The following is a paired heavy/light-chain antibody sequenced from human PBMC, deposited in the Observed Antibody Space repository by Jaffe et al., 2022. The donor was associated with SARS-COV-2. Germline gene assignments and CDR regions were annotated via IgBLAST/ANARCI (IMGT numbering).Light chain of an antibody. Sequence: EIVMTQSPVTLSVSPGERAALSCRASQSVGTNLAWYQQKPGQAPRLLIYGASTRGTGVPARFSGSGSSTEFTLTISSLQSEDFAVYYCQQYNQWPFTFGPGTKVDVK. CDR3: QQYNQWPFT. J-gene: IGKJ3*01. CDR2: GAS. CDR1: QSVGTN. V-gene: IGKV3-15*01.
Heavy chain of an antibody. J-gene: IGHJ4*02. CDR1: GFNFGSYA. Sequence: EVQLVESGGGLVQPGGSLRLSCSASGFNFGSYAMHWVRQTPGMRLEYISAIGNDGSNTFFADSVKGRFTISRDNSKNTLYLQMSSLRPEDTALYYCVKSGLMGGTVLDQWGQGTLVTVSS. V-gene: IGHV3-64D*06. D-gene: IGHD1-26*01. CDR2: IGNDGSNT. CDR3: VKSGLMGGTVLDQ.